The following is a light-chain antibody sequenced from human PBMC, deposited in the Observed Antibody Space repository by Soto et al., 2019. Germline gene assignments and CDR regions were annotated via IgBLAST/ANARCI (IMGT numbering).Light chain of an antibody. CDR3: QQRHMWPIT. V-gene: IGKV3D-20*02. Sequence: EIVFTQSPGTPSFSPGERATLSCPASQSVTSSCLAWYQRKPGQAPRLLIHTTSIRATDIPDRFSGSGSGTDFTLTISSLEPEDSAVYYCQQRHMWPITFGQGTRLE. J-gene: IGKJ5*01. CDR2: TTS. CDR1: QSVTSSC.